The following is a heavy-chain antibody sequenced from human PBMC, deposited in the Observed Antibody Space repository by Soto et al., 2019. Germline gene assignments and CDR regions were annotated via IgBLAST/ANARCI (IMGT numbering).Heavy chain of an antibody. V-gene: IGHV4-30-2*01. D-gene: IGHD2-15*01. J-gene: IGHJ4*02. Sequence: SETLSLTCAVSGGSISSGGYSWSWIRQPPGKGLEWNGYIYHSGSTYYNPSLKSRVTISVDRSKNQFSLKLSSVTAADTAVYYCARVSLYCYSGRCYSRFDYWGQGTLVTVSS. CDR3: ARVSLYCYSGRCYSRFDY. CDR2: IYHSGST. CDR1: GGSISSGGYS.